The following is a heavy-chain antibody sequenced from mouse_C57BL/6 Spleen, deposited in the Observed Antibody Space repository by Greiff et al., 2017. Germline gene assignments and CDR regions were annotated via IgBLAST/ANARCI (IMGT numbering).Heavy chain of an antibody. J-gene: IGHJ3*01. CDR2: INPNNGGT. V-gene: IGHV1-18*01. D-gene: IGHD2-4*01. CDR1: GYTFTDYN. CDR3: ARSVIYYDYGGFAY. Sequence: EVQLQQSGPELVKPGASVKIPCKASGYTFTDYNMDWVKQSHGKSLEWIGDINPNNGGTIYNQKFKGKATLTVDKSSSTAYMELRSLTSEDTAVYYCARSVIYYDYGGFAYWGQGTLVTVSA.